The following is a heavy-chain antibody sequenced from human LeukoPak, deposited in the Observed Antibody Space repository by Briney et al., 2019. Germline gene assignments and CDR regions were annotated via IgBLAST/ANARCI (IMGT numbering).Heavy chain of an antibody. D-gene: IGHD6-6*01. CDR2: ISDSGGDT. CDR1: GFTFNNYA. Sequence: GGSLRLSCAVSGFTFNNYAMSWVRQAPGKGLEWVSAISDSGGDTYYADSVKGRFTISRDNFKNTLYLQMNSLRAEDTATYYCAKRIQYSSSSDYFDYWGQGTLVTVSS. V-gene: IGHV3-23*01. CDR3: AKRIQYSSSSDYFDY. J-gene: IGHJ4*02.